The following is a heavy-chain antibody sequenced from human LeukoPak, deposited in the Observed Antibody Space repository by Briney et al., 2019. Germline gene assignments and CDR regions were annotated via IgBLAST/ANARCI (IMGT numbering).Heavy chain of an antibody. CDR1: GFTFSNYW. J-gene: IGHJ4*02. Sequence: GGSLRLSCAASGFTFSNYWMHWVRQAPGKGLVWVSRINSDGSSTNYADSVRGRFTISRDNAKNTLYLQMNSLRAEDTAVYYCTRATWDTGNPFDYWGQGTLVTVSS. V-gene: IGHV3-74*01. D-gene: IGHD5-18*01. CDR2: INSDGSST. CDR3: TRATWDTGNPFDY.